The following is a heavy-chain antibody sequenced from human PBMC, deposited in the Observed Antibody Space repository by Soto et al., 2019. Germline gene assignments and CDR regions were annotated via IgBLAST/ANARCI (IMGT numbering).Heavy chain of an antibody. V-gene: IGHV3-48*03. J-gene: IGHJ4*02. CDR1: GFTFSSYE. CDR2: ISGSGSTI. Sequence: EVQLVESGGGLVQPGGSLRLSCAASGFTFSSYEMNWVRQAPGKGLEWVSYISGSGSTIYYADSVKGRFTISRDNAKNSLYLQMNSLRVEDTAVYYCASSKGYPLLFGFDYWGQGTLVTVSS. CDR3: ASSKGYPLLFGFDY. D-gene: IGHD2-2*01.